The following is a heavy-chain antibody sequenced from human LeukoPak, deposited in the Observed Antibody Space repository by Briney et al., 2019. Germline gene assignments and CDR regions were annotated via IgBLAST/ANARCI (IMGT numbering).Heavy chain of an antibody. CDR3: TTGSLTGYYNVIY. Sequence: GGSLKLSCAASGFIFSGSAMHWVRQAPGKGLEWVGRIRSKDDSYATAYAASVIGRFSISRDDSKNTTYLQMNSLKIEDTAVYYCTTGSLTGYYNVIYWGRGILVAVSS. J-gene: IGHJ4*02. CDR1: GFIFSGSA. CDR2: IRSKDDSYAT. V-gene: IGHV3-73*01. D-gene: IGHD3-9*01.